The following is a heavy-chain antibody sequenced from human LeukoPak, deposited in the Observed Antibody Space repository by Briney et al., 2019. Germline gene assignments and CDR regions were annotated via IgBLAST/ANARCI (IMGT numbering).Heavy chain of an antibody. CDR2: FDPDDEKT. Sequence: ASVKVSCTVSGYTLSELSTQWVRQAPGQGLEWMGGFDPDDEKTIYAQRFEDRVTMSEDTSTDTAYMELSSLTSEDTAVYYCATGTLQYLEWLFDAYDIWGQGTMVTVSS. CDR1: GYTLSELS. D-gene: IGHD3-3*01. V-gene: IGHV1-24*01. J-gene: IGHJ3*02. CDR3: ATGTLQYLEWLFDAYDI.